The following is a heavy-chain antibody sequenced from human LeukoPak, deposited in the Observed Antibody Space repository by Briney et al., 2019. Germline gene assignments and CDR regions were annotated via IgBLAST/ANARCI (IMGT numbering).Heavy chain of an antibody. V-gene: IGHV3-21*01. CDR2: ISSSSTST. Sequence: GGSLRLSCSASGFTFSTYSMSWVRQAPGKGLEWVSSISSSSTSTNYADSVKGRFTISRDNGKNSLYLQMNSLRAEDTTVYYCARSAPAAAGIGPMDVWGKGTTVTVSS. CDR1: GFTFSTYS. J-gene: IGHJ6*03. CDR3: ARSAPAAAGIGPMDV. D-gene: IGHD6-13*01.